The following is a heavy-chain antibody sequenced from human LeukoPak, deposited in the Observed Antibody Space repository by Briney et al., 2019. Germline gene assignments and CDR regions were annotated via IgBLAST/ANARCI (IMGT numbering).Heavy chain of an antibody. V-gene: IGHV3-30*02. CDR1: GSTSSSYG. CDR2: IRYDGINK. CDR3: ASAIQGN. Sequence: PGGSLRLSCAASGSTSSSYGMHWVRQAPGKGLEWVAFIRYDGINKYYADSVKGRFTISRDNSKNTLYLQMNSLRAEDTAVYYCASAIQGNWGQGTLVTVSS. J-gene: IGHJ4*02.